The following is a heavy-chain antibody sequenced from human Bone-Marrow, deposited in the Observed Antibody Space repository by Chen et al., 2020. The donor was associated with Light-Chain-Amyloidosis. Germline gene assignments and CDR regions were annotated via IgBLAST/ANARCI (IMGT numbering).Heavy chain of an antibody. J-gene: IGHJ4*02. V-gene: IGHV3-7*01. CDR3: ARVERGYYFDY. Sequence: EVQLVESGGGLVQPGGSLILSFAASGFTFSSYWMSWVRQAPGKGLEWVANIKQDGSEKYYVEYVKGRFTISRDKAKNSLYLQMNSLRAEDTAVYYCARVERGYYFDYWGQGTLVTVSS. CDR2: IKQDGSEK. CDR1: GFTFSSYW. D-gene: IGHD3-16*01.